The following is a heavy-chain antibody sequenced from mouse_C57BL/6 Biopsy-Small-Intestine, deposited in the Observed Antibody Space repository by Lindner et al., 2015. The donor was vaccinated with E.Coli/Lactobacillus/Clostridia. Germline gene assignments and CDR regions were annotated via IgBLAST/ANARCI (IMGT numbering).Heavy chain of an antibody. Sequence: VQLQESGPELVKPGDSVEISCKASGYSFTDYFMNWVMQSHGKSLEWIGRINPYNGDTFYNLKFKGKATLTVDKSSTTAHMELRSLTSEDSAVYYCARSGDFDFWGQGTTLTVSS. J-gene: IGHJ2*01. CDR2: INPYNGDT. D-gene: IGHD3-2*02. CDR1: GYSFTDYF. CDR3: ARSGDFDF. V-gene: IGHV1-20*01.